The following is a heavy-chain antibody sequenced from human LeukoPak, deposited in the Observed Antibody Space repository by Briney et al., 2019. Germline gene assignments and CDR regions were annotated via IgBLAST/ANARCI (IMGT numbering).Heavy chain of an antibody. CDR2: VDTSGSYI. CDR3: ARDHDSSGWYDY. Sequence: GGSLRLSCAASGFTFSDYSMNWVRQAPGKGLEWVSSVDTSGSYIYNADSVKGRFTISRDNAKNSLFLQMNSLRAEDTAVYYCARDHDSSGWYDYWGQGTLVTVSS. J-gene: IGHJ4*02. D-gene: IGHD6-19*01. V-gene: IGHV3-21*01. CDR1: GFTFSDYS.